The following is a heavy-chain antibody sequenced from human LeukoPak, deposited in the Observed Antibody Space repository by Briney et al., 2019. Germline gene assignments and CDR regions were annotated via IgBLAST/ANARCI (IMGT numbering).Heavy chain of an antibody. V-gene: IGHV4-59*08. Sequence: SETLSLTCTVSGGSLSPYYWTWIRQPPRKELEWIGYIYHTGTTRYNPSLNSRVTISVETSKNQFSLRLSSVTAADTAIYYCARLDSGDHGNIPHWGQGTLVTVSS. CDR1: GGSLSPYY. D-gene: IGHD1-26*01. J-gene: IGHJ1*01. CDR3: ARLDSGDHGNIPH. CDR2: IYHTGTT.